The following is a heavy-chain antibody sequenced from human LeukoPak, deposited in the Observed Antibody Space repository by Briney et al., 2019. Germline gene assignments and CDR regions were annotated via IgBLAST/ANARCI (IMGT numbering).Heavy chain of an antibody. Sequence: ASVKVSCKASGYTFISCAINWVRQAPGQGLEYMGWIDTKTGNPTYAQGFTGRFVFSLDTSVSTAYLQISSLKAEDTAVYYCARSYDSSGYHTHYFDYWGQGTLVTVSS. CDR2: IDTKTGNP. CDR1: GYTFISCA. J-gene: IGHJ4*02. V-gene: IGHV7-4-1*02. D-gene: IGHD3-22*01. CDR3: ARSYDSSGYHTHYFDY.